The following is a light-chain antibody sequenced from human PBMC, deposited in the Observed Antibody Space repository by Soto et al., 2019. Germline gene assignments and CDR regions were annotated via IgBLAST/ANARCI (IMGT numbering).Light chain of an antibody. Sequence: EIVMTQSPATLSVSPGGRATLSCRASQSVSSSLAWYQQKPGQAPRLLIYGASTRATGVPARFSGSGSGTEFTLTISSLQSEDFVVYYFQQYNNWPYFTFGPGTKVDMK. CDR1: QSVSSS. CDR3: QQYNNWPYFT. CDR2: GAS. J-gene: IGKJ3*01. V-gene: IGKV3-15*01.